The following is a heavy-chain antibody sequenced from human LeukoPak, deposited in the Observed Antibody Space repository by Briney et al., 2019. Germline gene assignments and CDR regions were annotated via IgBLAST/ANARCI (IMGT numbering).Heavy chain of an antibody. J-gene: IGHJ4*02. CDR1: GFIVSSNY. CDR3: ARGYCIGPSCHSSYFDS. D-gene: IGHD2-15*01. V-gene: IGHV3-53*01. Sequence: GGSLRLSCAASGFIVSSNYMSWVRQVPGKGLEWVSVIYSGGSTYYADSVKGRFTISRDNSKNMLYLQMNSLRAEDTAAYYCARGYCIGPSCHSSYFDSWGQGTLVTVSS. CDR2: IYSGGST.